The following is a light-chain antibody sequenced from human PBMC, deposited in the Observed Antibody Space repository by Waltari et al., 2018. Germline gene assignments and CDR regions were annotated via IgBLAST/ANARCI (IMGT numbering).Light chain of an antibody. J-gene: IGKJ5*01. CDR3: QQYYSTPPIT. Sequence: DIVMTQSPDSLAVSLGERATINCKSSQSVLSSSNNKNYLTWYQQKPGQPPKLLIYWASIRESGVPDRFSGNGSGTDFTLTISSLQAEDVAVYYCQQYYSTPPITFGQGTRLEIK. V-gene: IGKV4-1*01. CDR1: QSVLSSSNNKNY. CDR2: WAS.